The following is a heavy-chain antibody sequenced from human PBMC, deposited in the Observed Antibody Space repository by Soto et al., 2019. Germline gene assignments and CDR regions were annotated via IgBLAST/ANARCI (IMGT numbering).Heavy chain of an antibody. J-gene: IGHJ5*02. Sequence: GGSLRLSCAASGFTFSSYGMHWVRQAPGKGLEWVAVIWYDGSNKYYADSVKGRFTISRDNSKNTLYLQMNSLRAEDTAVYYCARGYDFWSGYSPVWFDPWGQGTLVTVSS. CDR2: IWYDGSNK. CDR1: GFTFSSYG. CDR3: ARGYDFWSGYSPVWFDP. D-gene: IGHD3-3*01. V-gene: IGHV3-33*01.